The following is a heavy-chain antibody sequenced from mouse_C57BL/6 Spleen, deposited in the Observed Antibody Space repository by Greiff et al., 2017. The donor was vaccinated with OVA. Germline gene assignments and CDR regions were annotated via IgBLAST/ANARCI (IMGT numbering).Heavy chain of an antibody. J-gene: IGHJ2*01. V-gene: IGHV1-59*01. CDR3: ARALAFNYFDY. Sequence: QVQLQQPGAELVRPGTSVKLSCKASGYTFTSYWMHWVKQRPGQGLEWIGVIDPSDSYTNYNQKFKGKATLTVDTSSSTAYMQLSSLTSEDSAVYYCARALAFNYFDYWGQGTTLTVSS. CDR2: IDPSDSYT. CDR1: GYTFTSYW. D-gene: IGHD2-10*02.